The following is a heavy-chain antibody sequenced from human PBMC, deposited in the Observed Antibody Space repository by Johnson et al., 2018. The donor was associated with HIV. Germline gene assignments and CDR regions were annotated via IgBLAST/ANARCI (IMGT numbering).Heavy chain of an antibody. V-gene: IGHV3-30*04. Sequence: QVQLVESGGGLVQPGGSLRLSCAASGFTFSSYAMHWVRQAPGKGLEWVAVISYDGSNKYYADSVKGRFTISRDNSKNTLYLQMNSLKTEDTAVYYCTGAYSNYAGDAFDIWGQGTMVTVSS. D-gene: IGHD4-11*01. CDR2: ISYDGSNK. J-gene: IGHJ3*02. CDR3: TGAYSNYAGDAFDI. CDR1: GFTFSSYA.